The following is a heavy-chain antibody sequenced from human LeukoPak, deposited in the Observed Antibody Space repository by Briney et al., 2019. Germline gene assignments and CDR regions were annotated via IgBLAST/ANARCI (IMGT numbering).Heavy chain of an antibody. J-gene: IGHJ3*02. CDR2: ISGSGGST. V-gene: IGHV3-23*01. CDR3: AKDPYSSSSPGDAFDI. D-gene: IGHD6-13*01. CDR1: GFTFSSYA. Sequence: GGSLRLSCAASGFTFSSYAMSWVRQAPGKGLEWVSAISGSGGSTYYADSVKGRFAISRDNSKNTLYLQMNSLRAEDTAVYYCAKDPYSSSSPGDAFDIWGQGTMVTVSS.